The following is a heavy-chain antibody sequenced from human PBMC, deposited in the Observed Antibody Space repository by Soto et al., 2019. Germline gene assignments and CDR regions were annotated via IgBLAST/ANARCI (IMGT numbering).Heavy chain of an antibody. Sequence: QITLKEYGPTLVKPTQTLTLTCTFSGFSLDTSGVAVGWIRQPPGKGLECLSVIYWDDDKRSSPSLRSRLTITKDTSKNQVVLKMTNMDPADTATYSCAHTQRASGGLFDYWGQGTLVTVSS. CDR1: GFSLDTSGVA. J-gene: IGHJ4*02. V-gene: IGHV2-5*02. CDR2: IYWDDDK. D-gene: IGHD3-10*01. CDR3: AHTQRASGGLFDY.